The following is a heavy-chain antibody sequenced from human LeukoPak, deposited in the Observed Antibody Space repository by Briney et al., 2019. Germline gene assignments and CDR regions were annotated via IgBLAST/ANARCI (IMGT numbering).Heavy chain of an antibody. J-gene: IGHJ1*01. Sequence: ASVKVSCKASGGTFSSYAISWVRQAPGQGLEWMGRIIPILGIANYAQKFQGRVTITADKSTSTAYMELSSLSSEDTAVYYCARDFAYYGSGSFHTLRAEYFQHWGQGTLVTVSS. D-gene: IGHD3-10*01. CDR2: IIPILGIA. CDR3: ARDFAYYGSGSFHTLRAEYFQH. V-gene: IGHV1-69*04. CDR1: GGTFSSYA.